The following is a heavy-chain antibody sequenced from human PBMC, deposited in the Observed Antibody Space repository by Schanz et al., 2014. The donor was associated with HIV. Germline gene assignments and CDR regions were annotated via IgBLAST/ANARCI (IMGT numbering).Heavy chain of an antibody. CDR1: GGTLISTYG. Sequence: QVQLVQSGAEVKRPGSTVKVSCTASGGTLISTYGFSWARQAPGQGLEWMGGIIPIFGTANYAQKFQGRVTITADESTSPAYMELSSLRSEDTAVYYCARDLSLASSTPTLAFDIWGQGTMVTVSS. CDR3: ARDLSLASSTPTLAFDI. CDR2: IIPIFGTA. V-gene: IGHV1-69*01. D-gene: IGHD2-2*01. J-gene: IGHJ3*02.